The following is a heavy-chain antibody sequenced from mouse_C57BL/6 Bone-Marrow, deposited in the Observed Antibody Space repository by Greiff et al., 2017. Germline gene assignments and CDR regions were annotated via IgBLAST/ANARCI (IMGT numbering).Heavy chain of an antibody. J-gene: IGHJ4*01. CDR3: ARVLRRDGYYYYAMDY. CDR1: GFTFSSYA. D-gene: IGHD2-3*01. Sequence: EVKVVESGGGLVKPGGSLKLSCAASGFTFSSYAMSWVRQTPEKRLEWVATISDGGSYTYYPDNVKGRFTISRDNAKNNLYLQMSHLKSEDTAMYYCARVLRRDGYYYYAMDYWGQGTSVTVSS. CDR2: ISDGGSYT. V-gene: IGHV5-4*03.